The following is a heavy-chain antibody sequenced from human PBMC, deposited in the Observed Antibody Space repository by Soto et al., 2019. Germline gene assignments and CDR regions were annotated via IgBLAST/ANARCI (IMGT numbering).Heavy chain of an antibody. V-gene: IGHV4-39*01. J-gene: IGHJ1*01. CDR1: GGSISSTTYY. CDR3: ARHSSMTTVPFQY. Sequence: QLQLQESGPGLAKPSETLSLTCTVSGGSISSTTYYWGWIRQPPGKGLEWIGSIYYSGNTYYNPSLKSRVTISLDTSKNQFSLNLSSVTAADTAVYYCARHSSMTTVPFQYWGQGTLVTVSS. CDR2: IYYSGNT. D-gene: IGHD4-17*01.